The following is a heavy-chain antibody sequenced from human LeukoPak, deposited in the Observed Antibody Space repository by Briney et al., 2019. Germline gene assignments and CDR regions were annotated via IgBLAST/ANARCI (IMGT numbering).Heavy chain of an antibody. V-gene: IGHV1-2*02. CDR3: ASRAWLLSDYYYGMDV. CDR1: GYTFTGYY. CDR2: INPNSGGT. D-gene: IGHD3-9*01. Sequence: ASVKVSCKASGYTFTGYYIHWVRQAPGQGLEWMGWINPNSGGTNYAQKFQGRVTMTRDASISTAYMELSRLRSDDTAVYYCASRAWLLSDYYYGMDVWGQGTTVTVSS. J-gene: IGHJ6*02.